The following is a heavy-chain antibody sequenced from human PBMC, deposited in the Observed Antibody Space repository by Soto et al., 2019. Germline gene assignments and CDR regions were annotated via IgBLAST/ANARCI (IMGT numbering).Heavy chain of an antibody. CDR2: IYHSGST. J-gene: IGHJ4*02. Sequence: QLQLQESGSGLVKPSQTLSLTCAVSCGSISSGVYSWRWIRQPPGKGLEWIGYIYHSGSTYYKSPLKSRVTISVDRSNHQFSLKPSSVTAADTAVYYCARIPSHWGQGTLVTVSS. CDR3: ARIPSH. D-gene: IGHD2-21*01. CDR1: CGSISSGVYS. V-gene: IGHV4-30-2*01.